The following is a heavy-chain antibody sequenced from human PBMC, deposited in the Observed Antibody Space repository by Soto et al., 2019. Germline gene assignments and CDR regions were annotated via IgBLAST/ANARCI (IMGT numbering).Heavy chain of an antibody. CDR1: GYTFSTYA. D-gene: IGHD1-1*01. CDR2: LNGGTGQT. CDR3: ARGKGMEENYYYYGMDT. J-gene: IGHJ6*02. V-gene: IGHV1-3*01. Sequence: ASVKVSCKASGYTFSTYAIHWVRQAPGQSLEWMGWLNGGTGQTRYSQRFQDRVTITRDTSASTAYMEVSSLRPEETDVYYCARGKGMEENYYYYGMDTWGQGTTVTVSS.